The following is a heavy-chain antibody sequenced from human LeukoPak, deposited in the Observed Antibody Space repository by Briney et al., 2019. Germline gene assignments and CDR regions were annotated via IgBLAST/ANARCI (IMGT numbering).Heavy chain of an antibody. Sequence: GGSLRLSFASSVFTFSNYVIYWVRQAAGKGLEWVAVTSSALTVKLYAASVKGRLTISRDNSRRTLYLQMNRLRTEDTDISYCEREGYYGSGSPPSLYFDYWGQRTLVT. D-gene: IGHD3-10*01. CDR1: VFTFSNYV. CDR2: TSSALTVK. J-gene: IGHJ4*02. V-gene: IGHV3-30-3*01. CDR3: EREGYYGSGSPPSLYFDY.